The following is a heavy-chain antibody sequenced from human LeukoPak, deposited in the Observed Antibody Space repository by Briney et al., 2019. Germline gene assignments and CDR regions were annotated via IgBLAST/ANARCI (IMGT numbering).Heavy chain of an antibody. Sequence: GRSLRLSCAASGFTFDDSAMHWLRQVPGKGLEWVSGISWNSGSMGYADSVKGRFTISRDNAKSSLYLQMNSLRAEDTAFYYCAKWGSYNWDDGGLDYWGQGTLVTVAS. CDR3: AKWGSYNWDDGGLDY. J-gene: IGHJ4*02. D-gene: IGHD1-1*01. CDR1: GFTFDDSA. CDR2: ISWNSGSM. V-gene: IGHV3-9*01.